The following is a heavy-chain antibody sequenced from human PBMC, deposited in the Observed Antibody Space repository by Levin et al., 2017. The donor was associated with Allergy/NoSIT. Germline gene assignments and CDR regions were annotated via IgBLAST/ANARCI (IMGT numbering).Heavy chain of an antibody. V-gene: IGHV1-46*01. CDR2: INPSGTST. CDR3: ARDGWELPY. J-gene: IGHJ4*02. Sequence: NAGGSLRLSCKASESTFINYYMHWVRQAPGQGLEWMGIINPSGTSTIYAQKFQGRVNMTRDTSTSTVYMELGSLRSEDTAVYYCARDGWELPYWGQGTLVTVSS. D-gene: IGHD1-26*01. CDR1: ESTFINYY.